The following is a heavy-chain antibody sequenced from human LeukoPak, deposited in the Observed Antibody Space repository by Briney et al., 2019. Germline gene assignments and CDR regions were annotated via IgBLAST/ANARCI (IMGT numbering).Heavy chain of an antibody. V-gene: IGHV3-9*01. CDR1: GFTFDDYA. D-gene: IGHD6-13*01. J-gene: IGHJ4*02. CDR3: ARVGSSWDLLDY. CDR2: ISWNSGSI. Sequence: GGSLRLSCAASGFTFDDYAMHWVRQAPGKGLEWVSGISWNSGSIGYADSVKGRFTISRDNAKNSLYLQMNSLRAEDTALYYCARVGSSWDLLDYWGQGTLVTVSS.